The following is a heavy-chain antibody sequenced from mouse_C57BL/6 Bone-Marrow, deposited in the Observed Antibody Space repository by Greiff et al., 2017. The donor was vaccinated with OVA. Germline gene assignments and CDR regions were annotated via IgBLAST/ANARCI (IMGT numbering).Heavy chain of an antibody. V-gene: IGHV1-81*01. J-gene: IGHJ4*01. CDR1: GYTFTSYG. CDR2: IYPRSGNT. Sequence: QVQLQQSGAELARPGASVKLSCKASGYTFTSYGISWVKQSTGQGLEWIGEIYPRSGNTYYNEKFKGKATLTADKSSSTAYMELRSLTSEDSAVYFGASEGGYGSCYVGAIDYWGQGTSVTVSS. D-gene: IGHD1-1*01. CDR3: ASEGGYGSCYVGAIDY.